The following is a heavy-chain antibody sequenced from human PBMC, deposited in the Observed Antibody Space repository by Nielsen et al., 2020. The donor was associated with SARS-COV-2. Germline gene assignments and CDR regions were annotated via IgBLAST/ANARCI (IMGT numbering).Heavy chain of an antibody. Sequence: SETLSLTCTVSGGFIGSYYWSWVRQPPGKGLEWIGFIYHSGNTNYNPSLKSRVTISADTSKNQFSLNLRSVTAADTAVYYCARRLAYSSSSGDFDSWGQGTLVTVSS. CDR2: IYHSGNT. CDR3: ARRLAYSSSSGDFDS. CDR1: GGFIGSYY. V-gene: IGHV4-59*08. J-gene: IGHJ4*02. D-gene: IGHD6-6*01.